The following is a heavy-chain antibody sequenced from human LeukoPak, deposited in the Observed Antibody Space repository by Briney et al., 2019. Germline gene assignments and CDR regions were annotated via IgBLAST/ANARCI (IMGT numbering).Heavy chain of an antibody. V-gene: IGHV3-66*02. CDR2: IYSDGST. Sequence: GGSLRLSCAASGFSVGTNYVTWVRQPPGKGLEWVSVIYSDGSTFYADSVKGRFTISRDNSKNTLYLQMNSLTVEDTATYYCTDAVAGWGQGTLVTVSS. CDR1: GFSVGTNY. CDR3: TDAVAG. D-gene: IGHD6-19*01. J-gene: IGHJ4*02.